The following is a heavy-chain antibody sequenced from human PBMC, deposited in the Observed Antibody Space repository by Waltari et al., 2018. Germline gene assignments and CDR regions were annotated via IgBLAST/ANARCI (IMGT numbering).Heavy chain of an antibody. CDR1: GFPFSSYA. J-gene: IGHJ4*02. Sequence: QVQLVESGGGVVQPGRSLRLTCAASGFPFSSYAMHWVRQAPGKGLEWVAVISYDGSNKYYADSVKGRFTISRDNSKNTLYLQMNSLRAEDTAVYYCARVYSGSYWGFDYWGQGTLVTVSS. CDR3: ARVYSGSYWGFDY. V-gene: IGHV3-30-3*01. CDR2: ISYDGSNK. D-gene: IGHD1-26*01.